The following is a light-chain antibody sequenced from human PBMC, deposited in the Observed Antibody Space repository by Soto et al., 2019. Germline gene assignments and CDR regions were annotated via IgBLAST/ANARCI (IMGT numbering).Light chain of an antibody. Sequence: EIVLPQSPATLSLSQGARATLSCRASQSVSSYLAWHQQKPGQAPRLLIYDASNRATGIPARFSGSGSGTDFTLTISRLEPDEFAFYYCQHRSNRITFGQGTRLEIK. CDR2: DAS. V-gene: IGKV3-11*01. CDR1: QSVSSY. J-gene: IGKJ5*01. CDR3: QHRSNRIT.